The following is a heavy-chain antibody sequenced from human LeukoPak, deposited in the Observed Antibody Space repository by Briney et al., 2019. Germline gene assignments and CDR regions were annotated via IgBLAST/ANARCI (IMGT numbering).Heavy chain of an antibody. CDR2: IYYSGST. D-gene: IGHD5-18*01. CDR3: ARVFVDTAMVHFDY. V-gene: IGHV4-61*01. Sequence: PSQTLSLTCSVSGGSISSSSYYWSWIRQPPGKGLEWIGYIYYSGSTNYNPSLKSRVTISVDTSKNQFSLKLSSVTAADTAVYYCARVFVDTAMVHFDYWGQGTLVTVSS. J-gene: IGHJ4*02. CDR1: GGSISSSSYY.